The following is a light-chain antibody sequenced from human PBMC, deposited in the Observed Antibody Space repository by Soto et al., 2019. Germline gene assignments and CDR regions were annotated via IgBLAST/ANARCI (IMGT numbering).Light chain of an antibody. CDR1: SSDVGAFDY. CDR3: SSYAGGDSFGVI. Sequence: QSALTQPPSASGSPGQSVTFSCTGTSSDVGAFDYVSWYQLHPGKAPKLMIFEVTKRPPGVPDRFSGSKSGNTASLTVSGLQPEDEGDYYCSSYAGGDSFGVIFGGGTKLTVL. V-gene: IGLV2-8*01. J-gene: IGLJ2*01. CDR2: EVT.